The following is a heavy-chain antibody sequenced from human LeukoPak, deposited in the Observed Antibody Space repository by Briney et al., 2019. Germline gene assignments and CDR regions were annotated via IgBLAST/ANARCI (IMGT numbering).Heavy chain of an antibody. V-gene: IGHV3-23*01. Sequence: GGSLRLSCAASGFTFSSYAMSWVRQAPGKGLEWVSAISGSGGSTYYADSGKGRFTVSRDNAKNTLYLQMNSLRAEDTAVYYCARDHIAAGGTANYYYYYYMDVWGKGTTVTISS. CDR2: ISGSGGST. CDR1: GFTFSSYA. D-gene: IGHD6-13*01. J-gene: IGHJ6*03. CDR3: ARDHIAAGGTANYYYYYYMDV.